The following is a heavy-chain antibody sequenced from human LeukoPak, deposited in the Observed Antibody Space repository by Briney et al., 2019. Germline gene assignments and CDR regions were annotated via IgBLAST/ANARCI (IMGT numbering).Heavy chain of an antibody. CDR3: ARGSGP. V-gene: IGHV4-59*08. CDR2: INFSGNRGTT. Sequence: SETLSLTCSVSGGSISGYYWRWIRQPPGKGLEWIGTINFSGNRGTTYYNPSLKSRVTISVDTSNNQVSLNLISVTSADTAVYYCARGSGPWGQGTLATVSS. J-gene: IGHJ5*02. CDR1: GGSISGYY.